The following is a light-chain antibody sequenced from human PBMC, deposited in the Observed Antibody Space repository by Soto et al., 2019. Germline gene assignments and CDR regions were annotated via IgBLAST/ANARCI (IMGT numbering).Light chain of an antibody. CDR2: DVS. Sequence: QSALTQPASVSGSPGQSITISCTGTSSDIGRYNYVSWYQQHPGKAPTLMSYDVSNRPSGVSNRFSGSKSVNTASLTISGLQSEDEDDYYCSSYTNSSTLFGGGTQLTVL. J-gene: IGLJ2*01. V-gene: IGLV2-14*01. CDR1: SSDIGRYNY. CDR3: SSYTNSSTL.